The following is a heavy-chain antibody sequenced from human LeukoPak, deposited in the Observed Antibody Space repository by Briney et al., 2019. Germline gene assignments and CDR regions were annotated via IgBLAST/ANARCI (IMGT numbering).Heavy chain of an antibody. Sequence: GGSLRLSCAASGFTFDDYGMSWVRQAPGKGLEWVSGINWNGGSTGYADSVKGRFTISRDNAKNSLYLQMNSLRAEDMALYHCARVDRHCSSTSCYVWNWFDPWGQGTLVTVSS. J-gene: IGHJ5*02. CDR1: GFTFDDYG. CDR3: ARVDRHCSSTSCYVWNWFDP. CDR2: INWNGGST. V-gene: IGHV3-20*01. D-gene: IGHD2-2*01.